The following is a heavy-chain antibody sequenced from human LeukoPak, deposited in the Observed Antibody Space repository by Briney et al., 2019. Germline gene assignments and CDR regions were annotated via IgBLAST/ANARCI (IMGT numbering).Heavy chain of an antibody. CDR2: IYYSGST. CDR1: GGSISSSNYY. D-gene: IGHD6-13*01. CDR3: ARDRQQLVRGDYFDY. J-gene: IGHJ4*02. V-gene: IGHV4-39*02. Sequence: PSETLSLTCTVSGGSISSSNYYWGWIRQPPGKGLEWIGSIYYSGSTYYNPSLKSRVTISVDTSKNQFSLKLTSVTAADTAVYYCARDRQQLVRGDYFDYWGQGTLVIVSS.